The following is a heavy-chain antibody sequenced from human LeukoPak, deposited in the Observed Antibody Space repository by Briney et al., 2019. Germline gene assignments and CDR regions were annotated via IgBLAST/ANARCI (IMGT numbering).Heavy chain of an antibody. V-gene: IGHV3-11*01. CDR3: ARDSGGSWTTHEF. CDR1: GFTFSDYY. Sequence: GGSLRLSCAASGFTFSDYYMTWIRQAPGKGLEWLSYISSRGTAIYYADSVKGRFTVSRDNARNSLYLQVSSLRAEDAAVYYCARDSGGSWTTHEFWGQGTLVTVYS. CDR2: ISSRGTAI. D-gene: IGHD2-15*01. J-gene: IGHJ4*02.